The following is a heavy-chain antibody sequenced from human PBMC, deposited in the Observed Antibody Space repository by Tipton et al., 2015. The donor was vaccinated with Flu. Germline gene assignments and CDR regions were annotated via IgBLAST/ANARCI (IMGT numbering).Heavy chain of an antibody. Sequence: LRLSCTVSGGSISSGGYYWSWIRQHPGKGLEWIGYIYYSGSTHYNPSLKSRVTISVDTSKNQFSLKLSSVTAADTAVYYCARDGLYCSGGSCYIDYWGQGTLVTVSS. V-gene: IGHV4-31*03. CDR3: ARDGLYCSGGSCYIDY. CDR2: IYYSGST. CDR1: GGSISSGGYY. D-gene: IGHD2-15*01. J-gene: IGHJ4*02.